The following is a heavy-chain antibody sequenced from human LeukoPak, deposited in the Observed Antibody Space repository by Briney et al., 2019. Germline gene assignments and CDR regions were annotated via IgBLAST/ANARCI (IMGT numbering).Heavy chain of an antibody. Sequence: GGSLILSCAASGFTFSSYWMHWVRQAPGKGLVWVSHINSDGSITNYADSVKGRFTISRDNAKNTLYLQMNSLKAEDTAVYYCVRDRWTSDYWGQGTLVTVSS. J-gene: IGHJ4*02. CDR1: GFTFSSYW. CDR2: INSDGSIT. V-gene: IGHV3-74*01. CDR3: VRDRWTSDY. D-gene: IGHD4-23*01.